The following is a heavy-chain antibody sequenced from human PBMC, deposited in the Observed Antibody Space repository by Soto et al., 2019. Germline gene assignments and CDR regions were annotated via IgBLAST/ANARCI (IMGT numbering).Heavy chain of an antibody. V-gene: IGHV3-30*18. D-gene: IGHD5-12*01. J-gene: IGHJ4*02. CDR2: ISNDGSNK. CDR1: GFTFRTYG. Sequence: QVQLVESGGGVVQPGRSLRLSCAASGFTFRTYGMHWVRQAPGKGLEWVAVISNDGSNKYYADSVKGRFTISRDNSKNTLYLQMNSLRAEDTAVYNCAKDSRDGYNDPGDYWGQGTLVIVSS. CDR3: AKDSRDGYNDPGDY.